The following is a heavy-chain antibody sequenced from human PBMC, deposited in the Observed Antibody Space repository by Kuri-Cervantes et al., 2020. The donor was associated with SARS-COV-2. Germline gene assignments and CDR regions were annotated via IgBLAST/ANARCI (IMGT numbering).Heavy chain of an antibody. V-gene: IGHV3-30*04. CDR2: ISYDGSNK. CDR3: ARVVSGGRDY. D-gene: IGHD3-16*01. CDR1: GFTFSSYA. Sequence: GESLKISCAASGFTFSSYAMHWVRQAPGKGLEWVAVISYDGSNKYYADSVKGRFTISRDNAKNSLYLQMNSLRAEDTAVYYCARVVSGGRDYWGQGTLVTVSS. J-gene: IGHJ4*02.